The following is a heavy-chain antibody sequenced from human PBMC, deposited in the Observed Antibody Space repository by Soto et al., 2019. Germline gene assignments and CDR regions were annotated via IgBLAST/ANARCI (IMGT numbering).Heavy chain of an antibody. CDR2: INPSGGST. CDR1: GYTVTSYY. Sequence: DSGKVYCEASGYTVTSYYMQWVRQAPGQGLEWMGIINPSGGSTSYAQKFQGRVTMTRDTSTSTVYMELSSLRSEDTAVYYCARVGDGIAAAADVDYWGQGTLVTLSS. J-gene: IGHJ4*02. V-gene: IGHV1-46*01. D-gene: IGHD6-13*01. CDR3: ARVGDGIAAAADVDY.